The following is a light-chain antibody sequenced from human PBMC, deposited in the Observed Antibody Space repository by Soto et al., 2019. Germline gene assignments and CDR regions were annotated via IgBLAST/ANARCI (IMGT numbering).Light chain of an antibody. J-gene: IGKJ1*01. CDR2: GAS. CDR3: QQYVSSPLT. Sequence: EIVLTQSPGTLSLSPRERATLSCRASQSVTSTYLGWYQQKPGQAPSLLIYGASSRATGIPDRFSGSGSGTDFTLTISRLEPEDFALYYCQQYVSSPLTFGQGTKVDI. CDR1: QSVTSTY. V-gene: IGKV3-20*01.